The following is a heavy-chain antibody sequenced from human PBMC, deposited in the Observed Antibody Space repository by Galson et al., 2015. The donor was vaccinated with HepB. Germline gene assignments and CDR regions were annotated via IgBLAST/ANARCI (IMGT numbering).Heavy chain of an antibody. CDR1: GFTFSSYA. CDR2: ISSNGGST. CDR3: VKGGFGVVIILWVY. D-gene: IGHD3-3*01. V-gene: IGHV3-64D*06. Sequence: SLRLSCAASGFTFSSYAMHWVRQAPGKGLEYVSAISSNGGSTYYADSVKGRFTISRDNSKNTLYLQMSSLRAEDTAVYYCVKGGFGVVIILWVYWGQGTLVTVSS. J-gene: IGHJ4*02.